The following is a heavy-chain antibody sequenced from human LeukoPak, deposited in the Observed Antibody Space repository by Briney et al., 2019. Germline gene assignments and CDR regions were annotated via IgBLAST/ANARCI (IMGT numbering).Heavy chain of an antibody. CDR1: GFTFSSYS. CDR2: ISGSGGST. CDR3: AKDHYYGSGSFDY. D-gene: IGHD3-10*01. V-gene: IGHV3-23*01. Sequence: GGSLRLSCAASGFTFSSYSMNWVRQAPGKGLEWVSAISGSGGSTYYADSVKGRFTFSRDNSKNALYLQMNSLRAEDTAVYYCAKDHYYGSGSFDYWGQGTLDTVSS. J-gene: IGHJ4*02.